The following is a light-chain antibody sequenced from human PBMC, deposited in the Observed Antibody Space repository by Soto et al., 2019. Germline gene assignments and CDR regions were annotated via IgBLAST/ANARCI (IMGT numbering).Light chain of an antibody. CDR3: CSYAGSYIVYV. J-gene: IGLJ1*01. CDR1: SSDVGDYNH. V-gene: IGLV2-11*01. Sequence: QSVLTQPRSVSGSPGQSVTISCTGTSSDVGDYNHVSWYQHQPGKAPKLMIYDVSKRPSGVPDRFSGSKSGNTASLTISALQAEDEAHYYRCSYAGSYIVYVFRTGTKVTVL. CDR2: DVS.